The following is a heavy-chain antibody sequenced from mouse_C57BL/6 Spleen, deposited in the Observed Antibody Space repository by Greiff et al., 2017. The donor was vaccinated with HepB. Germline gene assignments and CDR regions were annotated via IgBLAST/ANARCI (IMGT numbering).Heavy chain of an antibody. CDR2: IHPNSGST. J-gene: IGHJ2*01. V-gene: IGHV1-64*01. CDR1: GYTFTSYW. D-gene: IGHD2-2*01. CDR3: ARINEVMVAHFDY. Sequence: QVQLQQPGAELVKPGASVKLSCKASGYTFTSYWMHWVKQRPGQGLEWIGMIHPNSGSTNYNEKFKSKATLTVDKSSSTAYMQLSSLTSEDSAVYYCARINEVMVAHFDYWGQGTTLTVSS.